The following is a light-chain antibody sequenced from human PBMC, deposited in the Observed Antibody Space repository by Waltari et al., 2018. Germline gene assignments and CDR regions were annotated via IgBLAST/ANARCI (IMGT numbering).Light chain of an antibody. J-gene: IGKJ1*01. V-gene: IGKV1-39*01. CDR3: QQSYSAPRT. Sequence: DIQMTQSPSSLSASVGDRVTITCRASQSISNSLNWYQQKPGKAPNLLIYATSSLQSGVPSRFSGSGSVTDFTLTISSLQPEDFATYYCQQSYSAPRTFGQGTKVEIK. CDR1: QSISNS. CDR2: ATS.